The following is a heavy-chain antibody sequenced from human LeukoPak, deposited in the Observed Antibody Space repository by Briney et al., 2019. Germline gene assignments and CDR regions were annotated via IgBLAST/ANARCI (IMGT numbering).Heavy chain of an antibody. V-gene: IGHV1-2*02. CDR3: ARAGGGYDHGWGAFDI. Sequence: ASVRVSCKSSGYSFTGYYLHWVRQAPGQGPEWMGWINPDSGGTSYPQNFQGRVAMTRDRSITTAYMELSSLRSDDTAVYYCARAGGGYDHGWGAFDIWGPGTMVTVSS. J-gene: IGHJ3*02. CDR1: GYSFTGYY. D-gene: IGHD5-18*01. CDR2: INPDSGGT.